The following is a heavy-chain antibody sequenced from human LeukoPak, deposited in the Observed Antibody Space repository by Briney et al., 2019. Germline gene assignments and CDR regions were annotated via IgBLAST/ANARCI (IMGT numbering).Heavy chain of an antibody. Sequence: SETLSLTCAVYGGSFSGYYWSWIRQPPGKGLEWIGEINHSGSTNYNPSLKSRVTISVDTSKSQFSLKLSSVTAADTAVCYCARGGGYDYWGQGTLVTVSS. CDR3: ARGGGYDY. J-gene: IGHJ4*02. CDR2: INHSGST. V-gene: IGHV4-34*01. CDR1: GGSFSGYY. D-gene: IGHD3-16*01.